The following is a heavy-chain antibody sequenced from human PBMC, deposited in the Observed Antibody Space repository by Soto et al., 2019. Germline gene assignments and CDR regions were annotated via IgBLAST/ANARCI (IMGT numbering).Heavy chain of an antibody. CDR2: IYHSGST. Sequence: SETLSLTCAVSGGSISSGGYSWSWIRQPPGKGLEWIGYIYHSGSTYYNPSLKSRVTISVDRSKNQFSLKLSSVTAADTAVYYCATTMVRGATFDYWGQGTLVTVSS. CDR1: GGSISSGGYS. J-gene: IGHJ4*02. D-gene: IGHD3-10*01. CDR3: ATTMVRGATFDY. V-gene: IGHV4-30-2*01.